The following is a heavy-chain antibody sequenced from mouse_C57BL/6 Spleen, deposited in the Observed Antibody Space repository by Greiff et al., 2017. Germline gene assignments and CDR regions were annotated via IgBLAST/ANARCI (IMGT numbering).Heavy chain of an antibody. CDR3: ARRLGPTFFDY. CDR2: INPSTGGT. CDR1: GYSFTGYY. J-gene: IGHJ2*01. V-gene: IGHV1-42*01. Sequence: EVQLQQSGPELVKPGASVKISCKASGYSFTGYYMNWVKQSPEKSLEWIGEINPSTGGTTYNQKFKAKATLTVDKSSSTAYMQLKRLTSEDSAVYYCARRLGPTFFDYWGQGTTLTVSS. D-gene: IGHD4-1*01.